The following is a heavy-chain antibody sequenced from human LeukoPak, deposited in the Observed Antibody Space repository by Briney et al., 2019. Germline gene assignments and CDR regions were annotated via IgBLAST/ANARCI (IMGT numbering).Heavy chain of an antibody. CDR1: GFTFSSYE. CDR2: ISSSGNTI. CDR3: ARDVGMTSDY. Sequence: PGGSLRLSCVTSGFTFSSYEMNWVRQAPGKGLEWVSYISSSGNTIYYAHSVKGRFTISRYNARNSLYLQMNNLRAEDTAVYYCARDVGMTSDYWGQGTLVTVSP. J-gene: IGHJ4*02. V-gene: IGHV3-48*03. D-gene: IGHD1-1*01.